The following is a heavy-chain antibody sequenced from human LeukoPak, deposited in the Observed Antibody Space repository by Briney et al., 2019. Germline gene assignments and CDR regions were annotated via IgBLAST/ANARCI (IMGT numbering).Heavy chain of an antibody. D-gene: IGHD7-27*01. V-gene: IGHV3-64*01. CDR3: ARVSHLGYYEY. CDR1: GFTFSSYA. J-gene: IGHJ4*02. Sequence: GGSLRLSCAASGFTFSSYAMHWVRQAPGKGLEYVSAISSNGGSTYYANSVKGRFTISRDNSKNTLYLQMGSLRAEDMAVYYCARVSHLGYYEYWGQGTLVTVSS. CDR2: ISSNGGST.